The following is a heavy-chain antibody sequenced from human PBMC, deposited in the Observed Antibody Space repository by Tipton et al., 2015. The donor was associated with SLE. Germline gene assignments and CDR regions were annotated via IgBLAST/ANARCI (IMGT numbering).Heavy chain of an antibody. CDR3: ARGGGSWYAEYFQH. CDR1: GGSISSCSYY. V-gene: IGHV4-61*09. J-gene: IGHJ1*01. CDR2: IYTSGST. Sequence: LRLSCTVSGGSISSCSYYWSWIRQPAGKGLEWIGYIYTSGSTNYNPSLKSRVTISVDTSKNQFSLKLSSVTAADTAVYYCARGGGSWYAEYFQHWGQGTLVTVSS. D-gene: IGHD6-13*01.